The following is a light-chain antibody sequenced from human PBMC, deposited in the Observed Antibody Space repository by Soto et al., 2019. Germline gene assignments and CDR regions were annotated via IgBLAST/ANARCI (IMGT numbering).Light chain of an antibody. CDR1: QSLNRD. J-gene: IGKJ5*01. Sequence: IVMTQSPATLSMSPGERATLSCRASQSLNRDLAWYQQKPGQXPXXLIYDASNRATGIPARFSGSGYGTDFTLTISSLEPEDFAVDYCQQRRNWPTFGQGTRLEIK. CDR3: QQRRNWPT. V-gene: IGKV3-11*01. CDR2: DAS.